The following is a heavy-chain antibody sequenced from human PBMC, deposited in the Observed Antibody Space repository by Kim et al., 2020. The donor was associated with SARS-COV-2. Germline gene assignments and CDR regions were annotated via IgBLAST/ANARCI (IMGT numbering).Heavy chain of an antibody. D-gene: IGHD3-9*01. CDR2: ISSSSSYI. J-gene: IGHJ6*02. CDR3: ARDGAYDILAGSYYYYGMDV. Sequence: GGSLRLSCAASGFTFSSYSMNWVRQAPGKGLEWVSSISSSSSYIYYADSVKGRFTISRDNAKNSLYLQMNSLRAEDTAVYYCARDGAYDILAGSYYYYGMDVWGQGATVTVSS. CDR1: GFTFSSYS. V-gene: IGHV3-21*01.